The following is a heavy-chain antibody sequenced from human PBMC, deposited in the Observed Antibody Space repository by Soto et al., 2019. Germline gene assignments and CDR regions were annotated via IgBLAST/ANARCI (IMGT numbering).Heavy chain of an antibody. CDR2: IIPIFGTA. J-gene: IGHJ5*02. D-gene: IGHD3-22*01. CDR1: GGTFSSYA. V-gene: IGHV1-69*13. Sequence: ASVKVSCKASGGTFSSYAISWVRQAPGQGLEWMGGIIPIFGTANYAQKFQGRVTITADESTSTAYMELSSLRSEDTAVYYCARACFITTLISGFDPWGQRNMVT. CDR3: ARACFITTLISGFDP.